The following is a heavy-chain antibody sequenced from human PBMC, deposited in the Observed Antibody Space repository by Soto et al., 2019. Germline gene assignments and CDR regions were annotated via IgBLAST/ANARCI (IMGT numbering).Heavy chain of an antibody. V-gene: IGHV1-69*02. CDR2: IIPILGIA. J-gene: IGHJ4*02. D-gene: IGHD4-17*01. CDR1: GGTFSSYT. CDR3: ANYRDYGREPYYFDY. Sequence: SVKVSCKASGGTFSSYTISWVRQAPGQGLEWMGRIIPILGIANYAQKFQGRVTITADKSTSTAYMELSSLRSEDTAVYYCANYRDYGREPYYFDYWGQGTLVTVSS.